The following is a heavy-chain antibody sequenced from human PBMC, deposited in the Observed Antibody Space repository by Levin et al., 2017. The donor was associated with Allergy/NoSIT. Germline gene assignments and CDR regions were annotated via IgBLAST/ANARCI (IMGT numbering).Heavy chain of an antibody. D-gene: IGHD3-10*01. Sequence: GGSLRLSCAASGFTFSNAWMSWVRQAPGKGLEWVGRIKSKTDGGTTDYAAPVKGRFTISREDSKNTLYLQMNSLKTEVTAVYYCTTVPVLLWFGDLRTNAFDIWGQGTMVTVSS. CDR2: IKSKTDGGTT. V-gene: IGHV3-15*01. CDR1: GFTFSNAW. J-gene: IGHJ3*02. CDR3: TTVPVLLWFGDLRTNAFDI.